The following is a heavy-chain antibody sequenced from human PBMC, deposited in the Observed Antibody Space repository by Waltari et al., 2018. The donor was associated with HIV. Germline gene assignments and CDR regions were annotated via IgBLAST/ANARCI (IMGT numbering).Heavy chain of an antibody. CDR3: ARSRTGYGGTDS. D-gene: IGHD5-12*01. CDR2: VYYSGST. CDR1: GGSLSGHY. V-gene: IGHV4-59*11. J-gene: IGHJ5*02. Sequence: QVQLQESGPGLLKPSETLSLTCTVSGGSLSGHYWNWIRQPPGKGLEWIGYVYYSGSTIYNPSLKTRVTISLDTPKNQFSLKMNSATAADTAVYYCARSRTGYGGTDSWGQGTLVTVSS.